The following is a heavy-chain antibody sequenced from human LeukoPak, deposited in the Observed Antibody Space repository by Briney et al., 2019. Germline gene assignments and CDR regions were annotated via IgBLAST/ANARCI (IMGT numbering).Heavy chain of an antibody. D-gene: IGHD5-18*01. V-gene: IGHV3-48*02. CDR1: GSTFSSYT. CDR2: VSASSDI. J-gene: IGHJ4*02. CDR3: ARDALHTAHFDY. Sequence: GGSLRLSCAASGSTFSSYTMNWVRQAPGKGLQWVSTVSASSDIHYSDSVKGRFTISRDNARNSLYLQMNSLRDEDAAVYYCARDALHTAHFDYWGQGTLVTVSS.